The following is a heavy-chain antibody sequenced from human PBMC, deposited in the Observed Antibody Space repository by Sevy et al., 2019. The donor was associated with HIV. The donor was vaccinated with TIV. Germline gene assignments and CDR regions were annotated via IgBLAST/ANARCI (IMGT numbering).Heavy chain of an antibody. Sequence: GGSLRLSCAASGFTFSNAWMSWVRQAPGKGLEWVGRIKSKTDGGTTDYAAPVKGRFTISRDDSKNTLYLQMNSLKTGDTAVYYCTTDVPGRGSSSWSDTYDAFDIWGQGTMVTVSS. CDR1: GFTFSNAW. CDR2: IKSKTDGGTT. J-gene: IGHJ3*02. CDR3: TTDVPGRGSSSWSDTYDAFDI. V-gene: IGHV3-15*01. D-gene: IGHD6-13*01.